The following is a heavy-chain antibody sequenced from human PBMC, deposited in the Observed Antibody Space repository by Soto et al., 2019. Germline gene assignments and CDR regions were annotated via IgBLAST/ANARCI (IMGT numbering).Heavy chain of an antibody. CDR3: ARAVRRWDIVIVPAATFDS. Sequence: SEPLSLTCTVSGGSISSGDFYWSWIRQHPGKGLEWIGYIFYSGSTYYNPSLKSRVTISVDTSKNQFSLKLSSVTAADTAVYYCARAVRRWDIVIVPAATFDSWGQGTLVTV. V-gene: IGHV4-31*03. CDR2: IFYSGST. J-gene: IGHJ4*02. D-gene: IGHD2-2*01. CDR1: GGSISSGDFY.